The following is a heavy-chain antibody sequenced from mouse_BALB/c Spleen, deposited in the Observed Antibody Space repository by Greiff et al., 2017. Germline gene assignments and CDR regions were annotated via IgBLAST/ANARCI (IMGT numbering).Heavy chain of an antibody. CDR1: GYTFTSYY. J-gene: IGHJ4*01. Sequence: VQLQQPGAELVKPGASVKLSCKASGYTFTSYYMYWVKQRPGQGLEWIGGINPSNGGTNFNEKFKSKATLTVDKSSSTAYMQLSSLTSEDSAVYYCTRDTVVAFYAMDYWGQGTSVTVSS. D-gene: IGHD1-1*01. V-gene: IGHV1S81*02. CDR3: TRDTVVAFYAMDY. CDR2: INPSNGGT.